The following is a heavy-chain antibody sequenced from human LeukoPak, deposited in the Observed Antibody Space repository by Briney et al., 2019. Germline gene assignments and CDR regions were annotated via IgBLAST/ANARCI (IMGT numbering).Heavy chain of an antibody. CDR3: ARGRKPYCSSTSCPFSYYFDY. CDR1: GYTFTGYY. V-gene: IGHV1-2*02. J-gene: IGHJ4*02. D-gene: IGHD2-2*01. Sequence: ASVKVSCKASGYTFTGYYMHWVRQAPGQGLEWMGWINPNSGGTNYAQKFQGRVTMTRDTSISTAYMELSRLRSDDTAVYYCARGRKPYCSSTSCPFSYYFDYWGQGTLVTVSS. CDR2: INPNSGGT.